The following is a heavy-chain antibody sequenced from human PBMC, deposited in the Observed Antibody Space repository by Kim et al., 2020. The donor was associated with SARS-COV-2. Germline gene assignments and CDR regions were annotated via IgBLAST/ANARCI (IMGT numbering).Heavy chain of an antibody. J-gene: IGHJ6*02. Sequence: GGSLRLSCAASGFIFNKFAMSWVRQAPGKGLEWVSEITAGGDERYYADFVRGRFTISRDNSKNTLSLEMNSLRVEDTAIYYCANPFHSSSWLAGGLDVWGQGTTVTVSS. CDR1: GFIFNKFA. CDR2: ITAGGDER. V-gene: IGHV3-23*01. CDR3: ANPFHSSSWLAGGLDV. D-gene: IGHD6-13*01.